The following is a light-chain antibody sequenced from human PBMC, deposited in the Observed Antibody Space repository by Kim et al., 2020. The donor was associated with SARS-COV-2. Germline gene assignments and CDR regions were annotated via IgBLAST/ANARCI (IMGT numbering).Light chain of an antibody. CDR2: GNN. Sequence: ALGQTVRITCQGDSLRSYYTSWNQQKPGQAPVLVIYGNNIRPSGIPDRFSGSSSGNTASLTITGAQAEDEADYYCNSRDSSGNLWVFGGGTKLTVL. J-gene: IGLJ3*02. CDR3: NSRDSSGNLWV. CDR1: SLRSYY. V-gene: IGLV3-19*01.